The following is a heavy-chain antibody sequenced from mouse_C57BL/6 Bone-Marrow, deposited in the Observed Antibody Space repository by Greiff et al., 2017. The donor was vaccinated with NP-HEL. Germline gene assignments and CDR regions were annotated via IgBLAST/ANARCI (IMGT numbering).Heavy chain of an antibody. CDR1: GFTFTDYY. Sequence: EVQRVESGGGLVQPGGSLSLSCAASGFTFTDYYMSWVRQPPGKALEWLGFIRNKANGYTTEYSASVKGRFTISRDNSQSILYLQMNARRAEDSATYYCSRNIPYLTGTWAMDYWGQGTSVTVSS. CDR2: IRNKANGYTT. CDR3: SRNIPYLTGTWAMDY. V-gene: IGHV7-3*01. D-gene: IGHD4-1*01. J-gene: IGHJ4*01.